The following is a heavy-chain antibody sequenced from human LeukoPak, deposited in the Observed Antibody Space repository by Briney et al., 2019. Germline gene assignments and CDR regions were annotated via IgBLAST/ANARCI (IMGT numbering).Heavy chain of an antibody. Sequence: GGSLRLSCAASGFTFSTYSMNWVRQAPGKGLEWVSSIISNSRYIYYADSVKVRFTISRDNAKNSLFLQMNSLRAEDTAVYYCARSGYFYHSSGYYHDFYYFDYWGQGTLVTVSS. V-gene: IGHV3-21*01. CDR1: GFTFSTYS. CDR2: IISNSRYI. CDR3: ARSGYFYHSSGYYHDFYYFDY. D-gene: IGHD3-22*01. J-gene: IGHJ4*02.